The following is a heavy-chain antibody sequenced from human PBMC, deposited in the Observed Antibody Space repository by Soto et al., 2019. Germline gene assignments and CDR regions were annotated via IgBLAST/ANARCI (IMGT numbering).Heavy chain of an antibody. CDR1: GGTFSSYA. J-gene: IGHJ6*02. CDR2: IIPIFGTA. CDR3: ARDLEVYDFWSGIINQYYYYGMDV. D-gene: IGHD3-3*01. Sequence: GASVKVSCKASGGTFSSYAISWVRQAPGQGLKWMGGIIPIFGTANYAQKFQGRVTITADESTSTAYMELSSLRSEDTAVYYCARDLEVYDFWSGIINQYYYYGMDVWGQGTTVTVSS. V-gene: IGHV1-69*13.